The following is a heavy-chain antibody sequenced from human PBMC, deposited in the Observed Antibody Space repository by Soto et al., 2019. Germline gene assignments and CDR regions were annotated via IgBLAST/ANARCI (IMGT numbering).Heavy chain of an antibody. D-gene: IGHD3-10*01. J-gene: IGHJ6*02. Sequence: QVQLVQSGAEVKKPGSSVKVSCKASGGTFSSYAISWVRQAPGQGLEWMGGIIPIGATANYAQKFQGRVTITADESTSTAYMALGSLRSEATAVSYFATDLLGFGYPYAAVWGQGTTVTVSS. CDR1: GGTFSSYA. V-gene: IGHV1-69*12. CDR3: ATDLLGFGYPYAAV. CDR2: IIPIGATA.